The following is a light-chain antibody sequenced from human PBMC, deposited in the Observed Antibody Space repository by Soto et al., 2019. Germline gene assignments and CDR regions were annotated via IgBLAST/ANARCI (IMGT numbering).Light chain of an antibody. CDR2: EVT. J-gene: IGLJ2*01. Sequence: QSVLTQPPSASGSPGQSVTISCTGTSSDVGGNNYVSWYQQHPGKAPKLMIFEVTKRPSGVPDRFSGSKSGNTASLTVSGLQAEDEADYYCTSYAGSHNDVVFGGGTKLTVL. V-gene: IGLV2-8*01. CDR3: TSYAGSHNDVV. CDR1: SSDVGGNNY.